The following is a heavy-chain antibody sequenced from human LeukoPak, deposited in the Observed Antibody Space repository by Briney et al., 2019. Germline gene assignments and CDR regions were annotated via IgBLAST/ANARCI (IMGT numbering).Heavy chain of an antibody. CDR1: GGSIGGYY. CDR3: ARHYGP. V-gene: IGHV4-39*01. D-gene: IGHD3-10*01. Sequence: SETLSLTCAVSGGSIGGYYWGWIRQPPGKGLEWIGSIYDSGSTYYNPSLKSRVTISVDTSKNQFSLKLNSVTAADTAVYYCARHYGPWGQGTLVTVSS. CDR2: IYDSGST. J-gene: IGHJ5*02.